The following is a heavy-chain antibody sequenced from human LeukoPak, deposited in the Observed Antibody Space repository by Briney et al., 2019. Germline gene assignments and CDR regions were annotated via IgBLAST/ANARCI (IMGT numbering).Heavy chain of an antibody. CDR1: GYSFTSYW. J-gene: IGHJ5*02. Sequence: GESLKISCKGSGYSFTSYWIGWVRQMPGKGLEWMGIIYPGDSDTRYSPSFQGQVTISADKSISTAYLQWSSLKASDTAMYYCAREPSLYCSGGSCYSGGRWFDPWGQGTPVTVSS. CDR3: AREPSLYCSGGSCYSGGRWFDP. D-gene: IGHD2-15*01. CDR2: IYPGDSDT. V-gene: IGHV5-51*01.